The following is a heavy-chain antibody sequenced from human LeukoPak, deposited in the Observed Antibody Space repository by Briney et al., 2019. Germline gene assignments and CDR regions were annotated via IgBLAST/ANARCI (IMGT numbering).Heavy chain of an antibody. D-gene: IGHD1-26*01. CDR3: ARGDAFSGSYSSWASGDAFDI. J-gene: IGHJ3*02. CDR2: IFYTGST. Sequence: SETLSLTCTVSGGSISSSSYYWGWIRQPPGNGLEWIGSIFYTGSTHYNPSLKSRVTISVDTSKNQFSLKLTSVTAADTAVYYCARGDAFSGSYSSWASGDAFDIWGQGTMVTVSS. V-gene: IGHV4-39*07. CDR1: GGSISSSSYY.